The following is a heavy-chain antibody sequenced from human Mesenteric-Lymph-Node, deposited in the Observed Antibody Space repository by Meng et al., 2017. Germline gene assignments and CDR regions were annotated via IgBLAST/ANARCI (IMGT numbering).Heavy chain of an antibody. CDR1: DVSITSTYW. CDR3: GAKAVAVPADS. CDR2: ISHSGAT. V-gene: IGHV4-4*02. D-gene: IGHD6-19*01. Sequence: VQLQESGPGLMQPSGTLSLTCTVSDVSITSTYWWSWVRQPPGKGLEWIGEISHSGATDYNPSLHGRGTISLDKSKNQFSLNLNSVTAADTAVYYCGAKAVAVPADSWGQGTLVTVFS. J-gene: IGHJ5*01.